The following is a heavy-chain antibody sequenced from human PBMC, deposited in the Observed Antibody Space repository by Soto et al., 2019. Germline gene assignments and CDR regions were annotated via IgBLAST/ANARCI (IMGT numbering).Heavy chain of an antibody. D-gene: IGHD2-15*01. J-gene: IGHJ6*02. CDR3: ARAPAAGGLDV. CDR1: GFTFRTYW. CDR2: IKYDGSDQ. Sequence: PGGTLRLSCAASGFTFRTYWMNWVRQAPGKGLEWVANIKYDGSDQIYVDSVKGRFTVSRDNAKNSLYLHMDSLRVEAAAVYYCARAPAAGGLDVWGRGSTVAVSS. V-gene: IGHV3-7*01.